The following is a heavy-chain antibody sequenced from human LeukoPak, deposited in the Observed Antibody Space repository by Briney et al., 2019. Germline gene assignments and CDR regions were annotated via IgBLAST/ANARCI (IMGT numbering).Heavy chain of an antibody. D-gene: IGHD4-23*01. V-gene: IGHV3-20*04. CDR3: ARDRDYGGNSVVEFDY. CDR1: GFTFDDYG. J-gene: IGHJ4*02. Sequence: GGSLRLSCAASGFTFDDYGMSWVRQAPGKGLEWVSGINWNGGSTGYADSVKGRFTISRDNAKNSLYLQMNSLRAEDTALYYCARDRDYGGNSVVEFDYWGQGTLVTVSS. CDR2: INWNGGST.